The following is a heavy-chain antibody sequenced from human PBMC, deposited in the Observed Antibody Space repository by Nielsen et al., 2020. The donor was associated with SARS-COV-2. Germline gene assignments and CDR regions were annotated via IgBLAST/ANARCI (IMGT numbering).Heavy chain of an antibody. Sequence: GGSLRLSCAASGFTFSSYEMNWVRQAPGKGLEWVSYISSSGSTIYYADSVKGRFTISRDNAKNSLYLQMNSLRAEDTAVYYCARVGSWYPDYWGQGTLVTVSS. D-gene: IGHD6-13*01. V-gene: IGHV3-48*03. CDR1: GFTFSSYE. CDR3: ARVGSWYPDY. CDR2: ISSSGSTI. J-gene: IGHJ4*02.